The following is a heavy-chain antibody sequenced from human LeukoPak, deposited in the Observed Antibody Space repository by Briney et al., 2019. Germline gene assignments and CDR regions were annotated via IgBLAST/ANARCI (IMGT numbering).Heavy chain of an antibody. V-gene: IGHV4-38-2*01. CDR2: IYHSGGT. D-gene: IGHD2-2*01. CDR3: ARHAPMGYCSSTSCWGFDY. J-gene: IGHJ4*02. CDR1: GYSISSGYY. Sequence: SETPSLTCAVSGYSISSGYYWGWIRQPPGKGLEWIGSIYHSGGTYYNPSLKSRVTISVDTSKNQFSLKLSSVTAADTAVYYCARHAPMGYCSSTSCWGFDYWGQGTLVTVSS.